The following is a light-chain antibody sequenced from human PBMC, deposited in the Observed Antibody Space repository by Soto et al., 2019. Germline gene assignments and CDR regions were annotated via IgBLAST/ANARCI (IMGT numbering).Light chain of an antibody. CDR2: NTN. Sequence: QTVVTQEPSLTVSPGGTVTLTCDSSTGAVTSSHFCYWIQQKPGQAPRTLIYNTNNKHSWTPARFSGSLLGGKAALTLSGAQPEDEADYYCLLAYSGARVFGGGTKLTVL. V-gene: IGLV7-46*01. CDR1: TGAVTSSHF. J-gene: IGLJ3*02. CDR3: LLAYSGARV.